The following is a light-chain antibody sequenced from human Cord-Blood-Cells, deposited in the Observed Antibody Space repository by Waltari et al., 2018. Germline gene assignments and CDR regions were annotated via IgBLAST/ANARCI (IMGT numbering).Light chain of an antibody. J-gene: IGLJ3*02. CDR1: SSDVGRYNL. V-gene: IGLV2-23*01. CDR3: CSYAGSSTWV. CDR2: EGS. Sequence: QSALTQPASVSWSPGQSITIPCTGTSSDVGRYNLFSWYPQHPGKAPRLMFYEGSKRPSGVSNRFSGSKSGNTASLTISGLQAEDEADYYCCSYAGSSTWVFGGGTKLTVL.